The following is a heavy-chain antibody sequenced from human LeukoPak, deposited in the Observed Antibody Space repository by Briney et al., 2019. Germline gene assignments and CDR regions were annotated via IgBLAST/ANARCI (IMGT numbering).Heavy chain of an antibody. D-gene: IGHD5-18*01. CDR1: GYSFTTYW. CDR3: ARHLGTAMVSPLGY. J-gene: IGHJ4*02. CDR2: IHPGDSDT. V-gene: IGHV5-51*01. Sequence: GESLKISCKGSGYSFTTYWIAWVRQMPGKGLEWMGFIHPGDSDTRHSPSFQGQVTISADKSISTAYLQWSSLKASDTAMYYCARHLGTAMVSPLGYWGQGTLVTVSS.